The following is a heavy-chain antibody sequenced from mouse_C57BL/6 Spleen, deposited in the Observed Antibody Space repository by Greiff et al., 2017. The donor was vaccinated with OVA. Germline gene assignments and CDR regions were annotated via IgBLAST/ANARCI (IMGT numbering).Heavy chain of an antibody. CDR3: ARECDISFDY. CDR1: GYTFTSYW. J-gene: IGHJ2*01. Sequence: VQLQQPGAELVMPGASVKLSCKASGYTFTSYWMHWVKQRPGQGLEWIGEIDPSDSYTNYNQKFKGKSTLTVDKSSSTAYMQLSSLTSEDSAVYYCARECDISFDYWGQGTTLTVSS. V-gene: IGHV1-69*01. D-gene: IGHD1-1*01. CDR2: IDPSDSYT.